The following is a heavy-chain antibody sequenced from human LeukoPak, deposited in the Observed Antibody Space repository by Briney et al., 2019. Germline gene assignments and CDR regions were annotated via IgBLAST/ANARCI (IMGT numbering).Heavy chain of an antibody. J-gene: IGHJ4*02. D-gene: IGHD3-16*02. CDR2: IPYDGSNK. CDR3: AKDDVTFGGVIVINYFDY. Sequence: PGRSLRLSCAASGFTFSSYGMHWVRQAPGKGLEGGAVIPYDGSNKYYADSVKGRFTISRDNYKNTLYLQMNSLRAEDTAVYYCAKDDVTFGGVIVINYFDYWGQGTLVTVSS. CDR1: GFTFSSYG. V-gene: IGHV3-30*18.